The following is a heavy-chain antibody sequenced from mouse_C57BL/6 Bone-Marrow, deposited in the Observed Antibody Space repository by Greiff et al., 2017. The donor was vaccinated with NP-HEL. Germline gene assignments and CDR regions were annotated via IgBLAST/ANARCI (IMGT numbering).Heavy chain of an antibody. CDR3: ARNILDPHWYFDV. J-gene: IGHJ1*03. CDR2: IRNKANGYTT. V-gene: IGHV7-3*01. Sequence: EVQGVESGGGLVQPGGSLSLSCAASGFTFTDYYMSWVRQPPGKALEWLGFIRNKANGYTTESSASVQGRFTISRDNSQSILYLQMNALRAEDGATYYCARNILDPHWYFDVWGTGTTVTVSS. CDR1: GFTFTDYY.